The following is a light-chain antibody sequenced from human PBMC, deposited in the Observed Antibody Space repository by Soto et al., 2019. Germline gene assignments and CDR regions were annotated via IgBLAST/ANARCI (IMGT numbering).Light chain of an antibody. CDR1: SSXVGGYDS. Sequence: QSALTQPASVSGSPGQSITISCTGTSSXVGGYDSVSWYRQYPGKAPKLIIFDVTDRPSGISTRFSGSKSGNTASLTISGLQAEDEAVFYCTSYTSRSTVVFGSGTKLTVL. V-gene: IGLV2-14*01. CDR2: DVT. CDR3: TSYTSRSTVV. J-gene: IGLJ1*01.